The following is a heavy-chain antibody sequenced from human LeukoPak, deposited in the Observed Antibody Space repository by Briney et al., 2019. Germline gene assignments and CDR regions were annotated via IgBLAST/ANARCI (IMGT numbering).Heavy chain of an antibody. D-gene: IGHD3-9*01. Sequence: GGSLRLSCAASGFTFSSYAMTWVRQTPGKGLEWVSAISGSGGSTYYADSVKGRFTISRDNSKNTLYLQMNSLRAEDTAVYYCAKDLPPSRRDFDWLSPDYWGQGTLVTVSS. V-gene: IGHV3-23*01. CDR1: GFTFSSYA. CDR2: ISGSGGST. J-gene: IGHJ4*02. CDR3: AKDLPPSRRDFDWLSPDY.